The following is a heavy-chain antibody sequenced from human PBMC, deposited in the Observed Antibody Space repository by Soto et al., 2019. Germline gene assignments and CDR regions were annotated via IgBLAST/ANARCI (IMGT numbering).Heavy chain of an antibody. Sequence: ASVKVSCKASGYTFTGYYMHWVRQAPGQGLEWMGWINPNSGGTNYAQKFQGWVTMTRDTSISTAYMELSRLRPDDTAVYYCARDITYYYDSSGSPSYYYYYYGMDVWGQGTTVTVSS. D-gene: IGHD3-22*01. J-gene: IGHJ6*02. CDR2: INPNSGGT. V-gene: IGHV1-2*04. CDR3: ARDITYYYDSSGSPSYYYYYYGMDV. CDR1: GYTFTGYY.